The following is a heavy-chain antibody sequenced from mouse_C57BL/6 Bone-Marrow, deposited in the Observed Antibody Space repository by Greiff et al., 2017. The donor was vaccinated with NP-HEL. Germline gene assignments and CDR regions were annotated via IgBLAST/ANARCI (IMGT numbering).Heavy chain of an antibody. CDR2: IFPGSGST. CDR3: AREGGNYPYYYAMDY. D-gene: IGHD2-1*01. Sequence: SGPELVKPGASVKISCKASGYTFTDYYINWVKQRPGQGLEWIGWIFPGSGSTYYNEKFKGKATLTVDKSSSTAYMLLSSLTSEDSAVYFCAREGGNYPYYYAMDYWGQGTSVTVSS. J-gene: IGHJ4*01. CDR1: GYTFTDYY. V-gene: IGHV1-75*01.